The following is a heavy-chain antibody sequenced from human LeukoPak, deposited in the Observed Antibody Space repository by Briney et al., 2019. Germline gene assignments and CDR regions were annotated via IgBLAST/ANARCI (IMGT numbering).Heavy chain of an antibody. CDR3: ATIAGSSSF. V-gene: IGHV4-61*08. D-gene: IGHD6-6*01. Sequence: SQTLSLTCTVSGGSISSGGYYWTWFRQPPGKGLEWVGYIYYSGSTNYNPSLKGRLTISVDTSNNQFSLKLSSVTAADTAVYYCATIAGSSSFWGQGTLVTVSS. CDR2: IYYSGST. J-gene: IGHJ4*02. CDR1: GGSISSGGYY.